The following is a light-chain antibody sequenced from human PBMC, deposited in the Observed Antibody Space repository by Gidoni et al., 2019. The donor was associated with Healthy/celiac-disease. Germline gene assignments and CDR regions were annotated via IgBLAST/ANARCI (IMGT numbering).Light chain of an antibody. CDR3: QQRSNWPT. V-gene: IGKV3-11*01. Sequence: EIVLIQSPATLSLSPGERATLSCRASQSVTSFLAWYQQKPGQAPRLLIYDTSTRATGIPARFSGSGSGTDFTLTISRLEPEDFAVYYCQQRSNWPTFXGXTKVEIK. CDR1: QSVTSF. CDR2: DTS. J-gene: IGKJ4*01.